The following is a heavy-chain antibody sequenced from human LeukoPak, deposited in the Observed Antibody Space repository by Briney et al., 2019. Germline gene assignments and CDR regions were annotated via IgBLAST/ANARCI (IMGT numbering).Heavy chain of an antibody. CDR3: ARVVSRYDSSPRVLNWFDP. Sequence: GGSLRLSCTTSGFIFSTYGMHWVRQAPGKGLEGVAVIFSDGFNKYYADSVKDRFTISRHNSKNTLYLQMNSLRAEDTAVYYCARVVSRYDSSPRVLNWFDPWGQGTLVTVSS. CDR2: IFSDGFNK. CDR1: GFIFSTYG. D-gene: IGHD3-22*01. V-gene: IGHV3-30*03. J-gene: IGHJ5*02.